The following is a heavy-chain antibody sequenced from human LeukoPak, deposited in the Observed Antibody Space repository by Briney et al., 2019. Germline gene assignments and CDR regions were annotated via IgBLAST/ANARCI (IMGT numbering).Heavy chain of an antibody. Sequence: PSQTLSLTCAVSGGSISSGGYSWSWLRQPPGQGLEWIGYIYHSGSTYYNPSLKSRVTISVDRSKNQFSLKLSSVTAADTAVYYCARSSYYYDSSGYWSYYYYGMDVWGQGTTVTVSS. CDR1: GGSISSGGYS. J-gene: IGHJ6*02. D-gene: IGHD3-22*01. V-gene: IGHV4-30-2*01. CDR2: IYHSGST. CDR3: ARSSYYYDSSGYWSYYYYGMDV.